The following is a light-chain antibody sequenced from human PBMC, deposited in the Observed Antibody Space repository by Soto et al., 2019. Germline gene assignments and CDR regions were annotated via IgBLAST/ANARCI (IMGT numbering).Light chain of an antibody. CDR1: GSNIGAGYG. V-gene: IGLV1-40*01. CDR3: QSYDSNLSEV. CDR2: GSD. Sequence: SVLTQPPSVPGAPGQTVTISCTGSGSNIGAGYGVQWYQQLPGTAPRPLIYGSDDRPSGVPDRFSASVSGNSASLAITGLQTEDEAVYYCQSYDSNLSEVFGPGTKVTVL. J-gene: IGLJ1*01.